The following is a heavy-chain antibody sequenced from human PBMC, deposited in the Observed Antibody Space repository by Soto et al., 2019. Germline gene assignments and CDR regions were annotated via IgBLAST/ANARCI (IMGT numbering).Heavy chain of an antibody. D-gene: IGHD3-22*01. Sequence: SETLSLTCTVSGGSISTYCWSWIRQPPGKGLEWIGCIYNSGSTNYNPSLKSRVTISMDTSKNQFSLKLDSVTAADTAVYYCARLGGYYQAFDQWGQGSLVTVSS. V-gene: IGHV4-59*08. CDR3: ARLGGYYQAFDQ. J-gene: IGHJ4*02. CDR1: GGSISTYC. CDR2: IYNSGST.